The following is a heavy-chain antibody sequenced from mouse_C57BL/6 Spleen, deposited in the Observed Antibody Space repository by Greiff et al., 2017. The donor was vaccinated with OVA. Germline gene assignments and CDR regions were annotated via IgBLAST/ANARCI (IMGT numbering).Heavy chain of an antibody. J-gene: IGHJ2*01. Sequence: VQLQQPGAELVKPGASVKVSCKASGYTFTSYWMHWVKQRPGQGLEWIGRIHPSDSDTNYNQKFKGKATLTVAKSSSTAYIHLSSLTSGVSAVYYGAISYGSSYVGGYYFDYWGQGTTLTVSS. CDR3: AISYGSSYVGGYYFDY. V-gene: IGHV1-74*01. CDR1: GYTFTSYW. D-gene: IGHD1-1*01. CDR2: IHPSDSDT.